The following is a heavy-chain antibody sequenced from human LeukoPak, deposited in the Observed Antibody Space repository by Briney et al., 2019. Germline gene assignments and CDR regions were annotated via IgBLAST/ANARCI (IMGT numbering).Heavy chain of an antibody. CDR3: ARGISGWYEGDY. CDR2: INPSGGST. D-gene: IGHD6-19*01. V-gene: IGHV1-46*01. J-gene: IGHJ4*02. CDR1: GYTFTNYY. Sequence: ASVKVSCKASGYTFTNYYMHWVRQAPGQGLEWMGIINPSGGSTSYAQKFQGRVTMTRDTSTSTVHMELSSLRSEDTAVYYCARGISGWYEGDYWGQGTLVTVSS.